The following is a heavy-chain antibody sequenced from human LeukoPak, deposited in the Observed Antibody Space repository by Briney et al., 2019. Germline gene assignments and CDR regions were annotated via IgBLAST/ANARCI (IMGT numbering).Heavy chain of an antibody. CDR3: ARNRGIAVAGNWFDP. CDR1: GYTFTGYY. J-gene: IGHJ5*02. V-gene: IGHV1-2*02. CDR2: INPNSGGT. D-gene: IGHD6-19*01. Sequence: ASVKVSCKASGYTFTGYYMHWVPQAPGQGLEWMGWINPNSGGTNYAQKFQGRVTMTRDTSISTAYMELSRLRSDDTAVYYCARNRGIAVAGNWFDPWGQGTLVTVSS.